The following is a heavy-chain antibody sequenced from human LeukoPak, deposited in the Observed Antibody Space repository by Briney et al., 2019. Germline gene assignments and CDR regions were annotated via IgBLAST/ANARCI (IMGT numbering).Heavy chain of an antibody. D-gene: IGHD3-22*01. CDR2: IWYDGSNK. J-gene: IGHJ4*02. CDR3: AKDLDSSGSLDY. V-gene: IGHV3-33*06. CDR1: GFTFSSYG. Sequence: GGSLRPSCAASGFTFSSYGMHWVRQAPGKGLEWVAVIWYDGSNKYYADSVKGRFTISRDNSKNTLYLQMNSLRAEDTAVYYCAKDLDSSGSLDYWGQGTLVTVSS.